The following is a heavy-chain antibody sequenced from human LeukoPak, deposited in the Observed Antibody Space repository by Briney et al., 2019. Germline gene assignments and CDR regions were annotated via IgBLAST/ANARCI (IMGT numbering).Heavy chain of an antibody. Sequence: SVKVSCKASGGTFSSYAISWVRQAPGQGLEWMGRIIPILGIANYAQKFQGRVTITADKSTSTAYMELSSLGSEDTAVYYCARHGGVAAFDYWGQGTLVTVSS. V-gene: IGHV1-69*04. CDR3: ARHGGVAAFDY. D-gene: IGHD6-19*01. CDR1: GGTFSSYA. J-gene: IGHJ4*02. CDR2: IIPILGIA.